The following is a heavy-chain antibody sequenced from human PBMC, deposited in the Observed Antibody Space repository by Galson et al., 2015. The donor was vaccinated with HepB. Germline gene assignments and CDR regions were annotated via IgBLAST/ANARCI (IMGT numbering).Heavy chain of an antibody. CDR1: GFTFSDYA. Sequence: SLRLSCAASGFTFSDYAMHWVRQAPGEGLEWVAAISHNGFHIHYADSVEGRFTIPRDNSRHTLYVQMNNLRVEDSCLYYCARSRPLERRFDSWGQGILVTVSS. CDR2: ISHNGFHI. CDR3: ARSRPLERRFDS. J-gene: IGHJ4*02. V-gene: IGHV3-30-3*01. D-gene: IGHD1-1*01.